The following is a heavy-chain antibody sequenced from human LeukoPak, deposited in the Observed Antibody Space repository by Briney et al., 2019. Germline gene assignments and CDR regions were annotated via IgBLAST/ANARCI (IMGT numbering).Heavy chain of an antibody. J-gene: IGHJ3*02. CDR2: ISGSGGST. D-gene: IGHD3-22*01. CDR1: GFTFSSYA. V-gene: IGHV3-23*01. CDR3: ARDAYYYDSSGYQNPDAFDI. Sequence: PGGSLRLSCAASGFTFSSYAMSWVRQAPGKGLEWVSAISGSGGSTYYADSVKGRFTISRDNSKNTLYLQMNSLRAADTAVYYCARDAYYYDSSGYQNPDAFDIWGQGTMVTVSS.